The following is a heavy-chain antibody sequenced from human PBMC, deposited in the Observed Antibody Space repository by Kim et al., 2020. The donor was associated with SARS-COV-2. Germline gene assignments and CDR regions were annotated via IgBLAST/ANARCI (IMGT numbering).Heavy chain of an antibody. V-gene: IGHV7-4-1*02. CDR3: ARDAYCSSTSCRGGYYYYYMDV. J-gene: IGHJ6*03. CDR1: VYTFTSYA. CDR2: INTNTGNP. D-gene: IGHD2-2*01. Sequence: ASVKVSCKASVYTFTSYAMNWVRQAPGQGLEWMGWINTNTGNPTYAQGFTGRFVFSLDTSVSTAYLQISSLKAEDTAVYYCARDAYCSSTSCRGGYYYYYMDVWGTGTTVTVSS.